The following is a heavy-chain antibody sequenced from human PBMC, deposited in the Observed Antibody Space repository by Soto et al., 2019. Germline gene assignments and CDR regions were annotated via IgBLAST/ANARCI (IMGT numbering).Heavy chain of an antibody. CDR3: ARVPSSSGLAHFDY. V-gene: IGHV3-30-3*01. J-gene: IGHJ4*02. CDR2: ISYDGSNK. D-gene: IGHD2-15*01. CDR1: GFTFCSYA. Sequence: QVQLVESGGGVVQPGRSLRLSCAASGFTFCSYAMHWVRQAPGKGLEWVAVISYDGSNKYYADSVKDRFTISRDNSKNTLYLQMNSLRAEDTAVYYCARVPSSSGLAHFDYWGQGTLVTVSS.